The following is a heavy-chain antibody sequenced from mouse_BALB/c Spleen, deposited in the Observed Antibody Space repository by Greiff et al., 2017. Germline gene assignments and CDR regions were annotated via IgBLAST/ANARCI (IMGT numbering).Heavy chain of an antibody. V-gene: IGHV7-3*02. CDR3: ARDTPDYYAMDY. CDR2: IRNKANGYTT. CDR1: GFTFTDYY. J-gene: IGHJ4*01. Sequence: EVKLVESGGGLVQPGGSLRLSCATSGFTFTDYYMSWVRQPPGKALEWLGFIRNKANGYTTEYSASVKGRFTISRDNSQSILYLQMNTLRAEDSATYYCARDTPDYYAMDYWGQGTSVTVSS.